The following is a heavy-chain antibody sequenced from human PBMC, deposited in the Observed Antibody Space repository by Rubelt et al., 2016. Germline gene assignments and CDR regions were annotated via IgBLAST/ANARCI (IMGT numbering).Heavy chain of an antibody. CDR3: ARGLGLGYSSSWFNWFDP. J-gene: IGHJ5*02. V-gene: IGHV1-3*01. CDR1: GYTFTSYA. CDR2: INAGHGNP. Sequence: QVQLVQSGAEVKKPGASVKVSCKASGYTFTSYAMHWVRQAPGQRLEWMGWINAGHGNPKYSQKFQGRGTVTRETSASTGYMELRSLRSEDTAVYYCARGLGLGYSSSWFNWFDPWGQGTLVTVSS. D-gene: IGHD6-13*01.